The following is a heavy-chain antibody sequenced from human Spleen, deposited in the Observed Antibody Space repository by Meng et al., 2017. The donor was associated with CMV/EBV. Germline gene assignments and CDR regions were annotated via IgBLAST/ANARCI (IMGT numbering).Heavy chain of an antibody. J-gene: IGHJ6*02. V-gene: IGHV1-2*02. CDR1: GYTFTGYY. CDR2: INPNSGAT. D-gene: IGHD3-3*01. CDR3: ARLFHTTLGTNYYYGMDV. Sequence: SVKVSCKASGYTFTGYYIHWLRQAPGQGLEWMAWINPNSGATNYSPRFQGRVTVTRDTSISTAYMDLSSLKSDDTAVFFCARLFHTTLGTNYYYGMDVWGQGTTVTVSS.